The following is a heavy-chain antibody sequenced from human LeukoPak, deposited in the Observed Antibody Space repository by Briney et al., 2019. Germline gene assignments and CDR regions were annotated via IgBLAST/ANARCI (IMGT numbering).Heavy chain of an antibody. D-gene: IGHD5-18*01. CDR3: ASKRGYSYGLDY. Sequence: HRASVKVSCKASGGTFSSYAISWVRQAPGQGLEWMGGIIPIFGTANYAQKFQGRVTITADESTSTGYMELSSLRFEDTAVYYCASKRGYSYGLDYWGQGTLVTVSS. CDR2: IIPIFGTA. CDR1: GGTFSSYA. J-gene: IGHJ4*02. V-gene: IGHV1-69*13.